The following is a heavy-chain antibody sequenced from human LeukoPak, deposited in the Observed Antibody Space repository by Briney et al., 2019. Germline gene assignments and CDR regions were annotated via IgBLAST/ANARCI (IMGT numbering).Heavy chain of an antibody. J-gene: IGHJ5*02. CDR1: GGSISSYY. CDR2: IYTSGST. CDR3: ARDSSSAVDNWFDP. D-gene: IGHD6-6*01. V-gene: IGHV4-4*07. Sequence: SETLSLTCTVSGGSISSYYWSWIRQPAGKGLEWIGRIYTSGSTNYNPSLKSRVTMSVDTSKNQFSLKLSSVTAADTAVYYCARDSSSAVDNWFDPWGQGTLVTVSS.